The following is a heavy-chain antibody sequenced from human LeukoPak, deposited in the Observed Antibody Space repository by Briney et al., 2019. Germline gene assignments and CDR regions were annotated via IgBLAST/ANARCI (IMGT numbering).Heavy chain of an antibody. CDR3: ARGEKYGGYYYYYMDV. D-gene: IGHD4/OR15-4a*01. V-gene: IGHV3-21*01. CDR2: ISITNSYI. Sequence: SGGSLRLSCAASGFTFSSYAMSWVRQAPGKGLEWVSSISITNSYIYYADSVTGRFTISRDNAKNSLYLQMNSLRAEDTAVYYCARGEKYGGYYYYYMDVWGKGTTVTVSS. CDR1: GFTFSSYA. J-gene: IGHJ6*03.